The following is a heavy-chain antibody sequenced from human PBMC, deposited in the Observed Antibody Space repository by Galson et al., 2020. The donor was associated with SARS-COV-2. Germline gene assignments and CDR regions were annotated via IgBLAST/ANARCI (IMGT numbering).Heavy chain of an antibody. CDR3: AKRLTSVS. J-gene: IGHJ4*02. CDR2: ISGSGGST. V-gene: IGHV3-23*01. D-gene: IGHD6-19*01. CDR1: GFTFSSYA. Sequence: GESLKISCAPSGFTFSSYAMSWVRQAPGKGLEWVSAISGSGGSTYYADSVKGRFTISRDNSKNTLYLQMNSLRAEDTAVYYCAKRLTSVSWGQGTLVTVSS.